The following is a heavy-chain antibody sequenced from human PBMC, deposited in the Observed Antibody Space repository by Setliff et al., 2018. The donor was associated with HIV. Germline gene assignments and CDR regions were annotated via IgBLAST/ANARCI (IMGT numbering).Heavy chain of an antibody. V-gene: IGHV4-38-2*01. Sequence: PSETLSLTCAVSGYSISSDYYWGWIRQPPGKGLELIGSIYQSGSTYYNPSLKSRVTTSLDTSKNQFSLNLSSVTAADTATYYCGRSVFGGVIAAGRAYYFYMDVWGKGTTVTVSS. CDR3: GRSVFGGVIAAGRAYYFYMDV. CDR1: GYSISSDYY. D-gene: IGHD3-16*02. CDR2: IYQSGST. J-gene: IGHJ6*03.